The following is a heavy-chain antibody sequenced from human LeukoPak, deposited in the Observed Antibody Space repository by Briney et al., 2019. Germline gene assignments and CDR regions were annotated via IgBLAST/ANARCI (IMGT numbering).Heavy chain of an antibody. CDR1: GGTFSSYA. CDR3: AGTPYCSGGSCYSLPSWH. D-gene: IGHD2-15*01. J-gene: IGHJ4*02. V-gene: IGHV1-69*13. Sequence: GASVKVSCKASGGTFSSYAISWVRQAPGQGLEWMGGIIPICGTANYAQKFQGRVTTTADESTSTAYMEPSSLGSEDTAVYYCAGTPYCSGGSCYSLPSWHWGQGTLVTVSS. CDR2: IIPICGTA.